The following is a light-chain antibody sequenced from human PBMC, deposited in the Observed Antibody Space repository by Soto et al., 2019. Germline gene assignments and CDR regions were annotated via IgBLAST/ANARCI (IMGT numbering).Light chain of an antibody. CDR1: QSVNSD. J-gene: IGKJ5*01. V-gene: IGKV3-11*01. Sequence: EIVLTQSPATLSLSPGERATLSCRASQSVNSDLAWYQQKPGQAPRLLIYDASNRATGIPARFSGSGSGTDFTLTISSLEPEDFAVYRCQQRYNWPFTFGQGTRLEIK. CDR3: QQRYNWPFT. CDR2: DAS.